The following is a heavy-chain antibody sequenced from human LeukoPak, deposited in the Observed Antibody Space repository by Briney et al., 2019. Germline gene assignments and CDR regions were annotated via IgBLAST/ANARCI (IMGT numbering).Heavy chain of an antibody. CDR2: TYYRSKRYN. Sequence: SQTLSLTCAISGDSVSSNSAAWNWIRQSPSRGLEWLGRTYYRSKRYNDYAVSVKSRITINPDTSKNQFSLQLNSVTPEDTAVYYCARDTLKPEGIAAAGTLRAFDIWGQGTMVTVSS. CDR1: GDSVSSNSAA. D-gene: IGHD6-13*01. V-gene: IGHV6-1*01. J-gene: IGHJ3*02. CDR3: ARDTLKPEGIAAAGTLRAFDI.